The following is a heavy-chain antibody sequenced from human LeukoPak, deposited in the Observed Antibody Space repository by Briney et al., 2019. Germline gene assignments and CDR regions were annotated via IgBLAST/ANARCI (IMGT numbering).Heavy chain of an antibody. J-gene: IGHJ4*02. D-gene: IGHD1-26*01. CDR1: GFTFSSYA. CDR2: ISGSGGST. CDR3: AKDHRASIVGATPYFDY. V-gene: IGHV3-23*01. Sequence: GGSLRLSCAASGFTFSSYAMSWVRQAPEKGLEWVSAISGSGGSTYYADSVKGRFTISRDNSKNTLYLQMNSLRAEDTAVYYCAKDHRASIVGATPYFDYWGQGALVTVSS.